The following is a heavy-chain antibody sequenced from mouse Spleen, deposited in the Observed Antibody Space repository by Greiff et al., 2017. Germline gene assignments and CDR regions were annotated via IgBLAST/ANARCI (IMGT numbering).Heavy chain of an antibody. Sequence: VQLQQPGAELVRPGTSVKLSCKASGYSFTDYNMNWVKQSNGKSLEWIGVINPNYGTNSYNQKFKGKATLTVDQSSSTAYMQLNSLTSEDSAVYYCARSRYDYAMDYWGQGTSVTVSS. V-gene: IGHV1-39*01. CDR2: INPNYGTN. J-gene: IGHJ4*01. CDR3: ARSRYDYAMDY. D-gene: IGHD2-14*01. CDR1: GYSFTDYN.